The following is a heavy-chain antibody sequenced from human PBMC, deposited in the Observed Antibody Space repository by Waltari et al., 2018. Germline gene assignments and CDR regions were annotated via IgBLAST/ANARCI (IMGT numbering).Heavy chain of an antibody. V-gene: IGHV3-23*01. CDR3: AKGIVVVPAYGMDV. CDR2: ISGSGGST. CDR1: GFTFSSYA. D-gene: IGHD2-2*01. J-gene: IGHJ6*02. Sequence: EVQLLESGGGLVQPGGSLRLSCAASGFTFSSYAMSWVRQAPGKGLEWVSAISGSGGSTYYADSVKGRFTISRDNSKNTLYLQMNSLRAEDTALYYCAKGIVVVPAYGMDVWGQGTTVTVSS.